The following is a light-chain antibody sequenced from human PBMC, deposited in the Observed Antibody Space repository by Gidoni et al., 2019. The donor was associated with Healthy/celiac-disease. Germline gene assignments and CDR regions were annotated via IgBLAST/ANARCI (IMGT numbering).Light chain of an antibody. J-gene: IGLJ1*01. CDR1: KLGANY. CDR2: QDS. CDR3: QAWDSSTRYV. Sequence: SYELTKPPSVSVSPGQTASITCSGDKLGANYACWYQQKPGQSPVLVIYQDSKRPSGIPERFSGSNSGNTATLTISGTQAMDEADYYCQAWDSSTRYVFGTGTKVTVL. V-gene: IGLV3-1*01.